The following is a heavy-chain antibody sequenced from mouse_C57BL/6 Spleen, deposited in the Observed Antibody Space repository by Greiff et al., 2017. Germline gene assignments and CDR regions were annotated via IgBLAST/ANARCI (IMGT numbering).Heavy chain of an antibody. CDR3: ARDPLYGKGDY. CDR1: GYTFTDYY. CDR2: INPNNGGT. Sequence: EVQLQQSGPELVKPGASVKISCKASGYTFTDYYMNWVKQSHGKSLEWIGDINPNNGGTSYNQKFKGKATLTVDKSSSTAYMELRSLTSEDSAVYYCARDPLYGKGDYWGQGTTLTVSS. V-gene: IGHV1-26*01. J-gene: IGHJ2*01. D-gene: IGHD1-1*01.